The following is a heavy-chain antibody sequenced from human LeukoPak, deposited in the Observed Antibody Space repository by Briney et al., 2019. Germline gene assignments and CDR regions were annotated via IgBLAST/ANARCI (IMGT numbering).Heavy chain of an antibody. CDR2: IYYSGST. V-gene: IGHV4-59*01. CDR3: ARSPTYYYDSSGYYSYYYYMDV. Sequence: PSETLSLTCTVSGGSISSYYWSWIRQPPGKGLEWIGYIYYSGSTNYNPSLKSRVTISVDTSKNQFSLKLSSVTAADTAVYYCARSPTYYYDSSGYYSYYYYMDVWGKGTTVTVSS. D-gene: IGHD3-22*01. J-gene: IGHJ6*03. CDR1: GGSISSYY.